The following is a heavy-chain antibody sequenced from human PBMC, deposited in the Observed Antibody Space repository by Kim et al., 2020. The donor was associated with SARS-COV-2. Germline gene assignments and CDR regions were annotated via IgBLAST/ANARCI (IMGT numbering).Heavy chain of an antibody. CDR1: GFTFDDYA. CDR2: ISWNSGSI. CDR3: AKDKPPYYYDSSGQNAF. D-gene: IGHD3-22*01. Sequence: GGSLRLSCAASGFTFDDYAMHWVRQAPGKGLEWVSGISWNSGSIGYADSVKGRFTISRDNAKNSLYLQMNSLRAEDTALYYCAKDKPPYYYDSSGQNAF. V-gene: IGHV3-9*01. J-gene: IGHJ3*01.